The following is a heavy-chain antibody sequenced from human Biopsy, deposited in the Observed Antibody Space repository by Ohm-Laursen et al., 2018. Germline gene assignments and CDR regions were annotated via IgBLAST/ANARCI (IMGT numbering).Heavy chain of an antibody. Sequence: SSVKVSCKAPGGTFSNYGVNWVRQAPGQGLEWLGGNIPILGTGNYAQKFQDRVAVAADTSTSTATMELRSLRSDDTAVYYRATKLTGYFHHWGQGTLVIVSS. CDR2: NIPILGTG. CDR1: GGTFSNYG. J-gene: IGHJ1*01. CDR3: ATKLTGYFHH. D-gene: IGHD3-9*01. V-gene: IGHV1-69*06.